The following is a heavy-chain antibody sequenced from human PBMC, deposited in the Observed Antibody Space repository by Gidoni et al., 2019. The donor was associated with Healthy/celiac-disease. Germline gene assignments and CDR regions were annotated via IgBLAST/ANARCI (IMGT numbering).Heavy chain of an antibody. D-gene: IGHD3-22*01. CDR2: IIPIFGTA. Sequence: QVQLVQSGAEVKKPGSSVKVSCKASGGTFSSYAISWVRQAPGQGLEWMGGIIPIFGTANNAQKFQGSVTITADESTSTAYMELSSLSSEDTAVYYCASQRRVVDYYYYGMDVWGQGTTVTVSS. J-gene: IGHJ6*02. CDR3: ASQRRVVDYYYYGMDV. CDR1: GGTFSSYA. V-gene: IGHV1-69*01.